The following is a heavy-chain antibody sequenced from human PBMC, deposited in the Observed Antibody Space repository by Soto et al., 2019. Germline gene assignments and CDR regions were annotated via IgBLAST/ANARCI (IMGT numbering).Heavy chain of an antibody. V-gene: IGHV1-18*01. CDR1: GYTFTSSG. Sequence: QVQLGQSGAEVKKPGASVKVSCKASGYTFTSSGFSWVRQAPGQGLEWMAWISAYNGETHYAQKFQGRVTMTTDTSTSTSYMELRSLRSDDTAVYYCARDSGSYMYVSDWGQGALVIVSS. D-gene: IGHD1-26*01. J-gene: IGHJ4*02. CDR3: ARDSGSYMYVSD. CDR2: ISAYNGET.